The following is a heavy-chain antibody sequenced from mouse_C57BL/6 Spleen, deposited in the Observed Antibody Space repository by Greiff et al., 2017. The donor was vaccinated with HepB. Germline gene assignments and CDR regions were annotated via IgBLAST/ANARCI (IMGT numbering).Heavy chain of an antibody. Sequence: QVQLQQPGAELVMPGASVKLSCKASGYTFTSYWMHWVKQRPGQGLEWIGEIDPSDSYTNYNQKFKGKSTLTVDKSSSTAYMQLSSLTSEDSAVYYGARSQYYGPGDFDVWGTGTTVTVSS. V-gene: IGHV1-69*01. J-gene: IGHJ1*03. CDR1: GYTFTSYW. D-gene: IGHD1-2*01. CDR3: ARSQYYGPGDFDV. CDR2: IDPSDSYT.